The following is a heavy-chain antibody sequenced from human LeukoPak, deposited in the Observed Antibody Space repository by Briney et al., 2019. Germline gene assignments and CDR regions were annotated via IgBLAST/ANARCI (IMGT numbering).Heavy chain of an antibody. CDR2: NSGSGANT. V-gene: IGHV3-23*01. CDR3: ATEKGDSPDY. CDR1: GFTFSSYA. J-gene: IGHJ4*02. D-gene: IGHD2-21*01. Sequence: PGGSLRLSCAASGFTFSSYAMSWVRQAPGEGLEWVSGNSGSGANTYHADSVKGRFTISRDNSKNTLYVQMNSLRAEDTAVYYCATEKGDSPDYWGQGTLVTVSS.